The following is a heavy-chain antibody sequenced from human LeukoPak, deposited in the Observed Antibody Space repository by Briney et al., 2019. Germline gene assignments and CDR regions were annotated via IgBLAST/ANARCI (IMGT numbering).Heavy chain of an antibody. D-gene: IGHD3-9*01. CDR2: INHSGST. CDR1: GGSFSGYY. CDR3: ARSGYYSYYFDY. Sequence: SETLSLTCAVYGGSFSGYYWSWIRQPPGKGLEWIGEINHSGSTNYNPSLKSRVTISVDTSKNQFSLKLSSVTAADTAVYYCARSGYYSYYFDYWGQGTLVTVSS. J-gene: IGHJ4*02. V-gene: IGHV4-34*01.